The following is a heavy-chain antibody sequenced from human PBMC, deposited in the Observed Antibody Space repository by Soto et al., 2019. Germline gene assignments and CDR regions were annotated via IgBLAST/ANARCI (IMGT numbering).Heavy chain of an antibody. V-gene: IGHV4-4*09. CDR2: ISPSGST. D-gene: IGHD2-15*01. CDR1: GGAVSRFS. J-gene: IGHJ4*02. Sequence: SETLSLTCNVSGGAVSRFSWTWVRQTPGLGLESIGYISPSGSTSYNPSLKSRVTISVDTSKNQFSLKLSSMTAADTAVYYCARGQILGVVAQECLFDYWGQGTLVTVSS. CDR3: ARGQILGVVAQECLFDY.